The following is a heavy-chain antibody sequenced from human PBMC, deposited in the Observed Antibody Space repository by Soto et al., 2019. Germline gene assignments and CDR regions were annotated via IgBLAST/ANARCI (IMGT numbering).Heavy chain of an antibody. Sequence: EVPLVESGGGLVQPGGSLRLSCAASGFTVSSNYMSWVRQAPGKGLEWVSVIYSGGSTYYADSVKGRFTISRDNSKNTLYLQRNSLRAEDTAVYYCARTGYSRGWHLDPWGQGTLVTVSS. CDR2: IYSGGST. CDR3: ARTGYSRGWHLDP. CDR1: GFTVSSNY. V-gene: IGHV3-66*01. J-gene: IGHJ5*02. D-gene: IGHD6-19*01.